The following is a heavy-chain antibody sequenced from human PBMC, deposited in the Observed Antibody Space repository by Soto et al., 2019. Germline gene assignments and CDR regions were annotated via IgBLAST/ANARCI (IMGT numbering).Heavy chain of an antibody. Sequence: LGESLKISCKGSGYSFTSYWIGWVRQMPGKGLEWMGVIYPGDSDTRYSPAFQGQVTISADKSISTAYLQWSTLKASDTAMYYCARYYYDSSGPDAFDIRRQRTMVTVSS. CDR2: IYPGDSDT. J-gene: IGHJ3*02. CDR3: ARYYYDSSGPDAFDI. V-gene: IGHV5-51*01. CDR1: GYSFTSYW. D-gene: IGHD3-22*01.